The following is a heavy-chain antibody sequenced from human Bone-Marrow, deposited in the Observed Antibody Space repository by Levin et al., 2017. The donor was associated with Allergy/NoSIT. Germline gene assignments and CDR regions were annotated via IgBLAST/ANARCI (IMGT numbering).Heavy chain of an antibody. J-gene: IGHJ4*02. CDR3: ARDPARGYYDSSGYSGDH. CDR1: GFSFWHYT. D-gene: IGHD3-22*01. Sequence: HPSETLSLTCAASGFSFWHYTMNWVRQAPGKGLEWVSCISSSGDSTYYADSVKGRFTISRDNAKNSLYLQLNRLRDEDTALYYCARDPARGYYDSSGYSGDHWGQGTLVTVSS. CDR2: ISSSGDST. V-gene: IGHV3-48*02.